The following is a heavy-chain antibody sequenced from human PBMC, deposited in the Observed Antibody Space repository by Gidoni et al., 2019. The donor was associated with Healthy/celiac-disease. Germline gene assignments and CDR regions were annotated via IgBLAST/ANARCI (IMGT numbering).Heavy chain of an antibody. CDR2: ISYDGSNK. CDR3: AKDPGESGYDSFDY. J-gene: IGHJ4*02. D-gene: IGHD5-12*01. CDR1: GFTLGSYG. Sequence: QVQLVESGGGVVQPGRSLRLSCAASGFTLGSYGMHWVRQAPGKGLEWVAVISYDGSNKYYADSGKGRFTISRDNSKNTLYLQMNSLRAEDTAVYYCAKDPGESGYDSFDYWGQGTLVTVSS. V-gene: IGHV3-30*18.